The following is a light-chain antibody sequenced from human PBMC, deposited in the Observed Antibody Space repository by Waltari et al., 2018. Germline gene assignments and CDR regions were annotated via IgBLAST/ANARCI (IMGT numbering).Light chain of an antibody. CDR1: SSDVGFYNY. CDR2: DVF. V-gene: IGLV2-14*01. Sequence: QSALTQPASVSGSPGQPITISCTGTSSDVGFYNYVSWYQQHPGKAPKLIIYDVFERPSGVSNRFSGSKSGNTASLTISGLLAEDEADYYCNSYTGSSSWVFGGGTKLTVL. J-gene: IGLJ3*02. CDR3: NSYTGSSSWV.